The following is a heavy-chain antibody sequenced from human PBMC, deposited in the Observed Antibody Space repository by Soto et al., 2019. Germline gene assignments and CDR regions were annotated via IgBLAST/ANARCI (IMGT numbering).Heavy chain of an antibody. Sequence: SETLSLTCTVSGGSISSYYWSWIRQPPGKGLEWIGYIYYSGSTNYDPSLKSRVTISVDTSKNQFSLKLSSVTAADTAVYYCAGGEMATIYGMDVWGQGTTVTVSS. CDR3: AGGEMATIYGMDV. CDR1: GGSISSYY. V-gene: IGHV4-59*01. CDR2: IYYSGST. J-gene: IGHJ6*02. D-gene: IGHD5-12*01.